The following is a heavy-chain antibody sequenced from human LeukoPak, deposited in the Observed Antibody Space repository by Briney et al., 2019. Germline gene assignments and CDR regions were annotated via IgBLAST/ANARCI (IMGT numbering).Heavy chain of an antibody. CDR3: ATHTYFDY. J-gene: IGHJ4*02. Sequence: GGSLRLSCTASGFTINRNAMNWVRQAPGKGLEWVSIISGSGGSTYYADSVKGRFTISRDNSKNTLYLQMNSLGVEDTAVYYCATHTYFDYWGQGTLVTVSS. CDR1: GFTINRNA. CDR2: ISGSGGST. V-gene: IGHV3-23*01.